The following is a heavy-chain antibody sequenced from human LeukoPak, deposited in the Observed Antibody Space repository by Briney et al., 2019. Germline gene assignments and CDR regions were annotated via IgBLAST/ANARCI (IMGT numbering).Heavy chain of an antibody. CDR2: MNPNSGNT. J-gene: IGHJ4*02. CDR3: TRGSSGRRDN. D-gene: IGHD6-19*01. V-gene: IGHV1-8*01. Sequence: ASVKVSCQASGYTFTSCDINWVRQATGQALEWMGWMNPNSGNTGYGQSFQGRITMTRDISIGTAYMELSNLTSEDTAIYYCTRGSSGRRDNWGQGTLVTVSA. CDR1: GYTFTSCD.